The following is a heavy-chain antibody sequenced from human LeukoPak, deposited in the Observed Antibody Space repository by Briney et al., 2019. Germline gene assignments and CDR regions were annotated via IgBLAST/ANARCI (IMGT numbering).Heavy chain of an antibody. Sequence: SEALSLTCTVSGGSISSYYWSWIRQPPGKGLEWIGYIYYSGSTNYNPSLKSRVTISVDTSKNQFSLKLSSVTAADTAVYYCARHMGLGYSYGYPYFDYWGQGTLVTVSS. D-gene: IGHD5-18*01. V-gene: IGHV4-59*08. CDR1: GGSISSYY. J-gene: IGHJ4*02. CDR3: ARHMGLGYSYGYPYFDY. CDR2: IYYSGST.